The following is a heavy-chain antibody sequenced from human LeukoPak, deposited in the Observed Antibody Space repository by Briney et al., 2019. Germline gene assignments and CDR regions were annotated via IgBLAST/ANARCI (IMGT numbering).Heavy chain of an antibody. Sequence: PGASVKVSCKASGYTFTSYGISWVRQAPGQGLEWMGWISAYNGNTNYAQKLQGRVTMTTDTSTSTAYMELRSLRSDDTAVYYCARDLRYNWNYWFDPWGQGTLVTVSS. CDR1: GYTFTSYG. V-gene: IGHV1-18*01. CDR3: ARDLRYNWNYWFDP. CDR2: ISAYNGNT. D-gene: IGHD1-7*01. J-gene: IGHJ5*02.